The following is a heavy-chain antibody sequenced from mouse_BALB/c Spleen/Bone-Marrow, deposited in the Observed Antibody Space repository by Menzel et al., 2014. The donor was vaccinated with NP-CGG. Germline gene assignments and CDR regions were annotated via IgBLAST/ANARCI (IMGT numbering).Heavy chain of an antibody. V-gene: IGHV5-4*02. Sequence: EVQGVESGGGLVKPGGSLKLSCAASGFTFSDYYMYWVRQTPEKRLEWVATISDGGSYTYYPDSVKGRFTISRGNAKNNLYLQMSSLKSEDTAMYYCARDGDYRYAWFAYWGQGTLVTVST. D-gene: IGHD2-14*01. CDR3: ARDGDYRYAWFAY. CDR1: GFTFSDYY. J-gene: IGHJ3*01. CDR2: ISDGGSYT.